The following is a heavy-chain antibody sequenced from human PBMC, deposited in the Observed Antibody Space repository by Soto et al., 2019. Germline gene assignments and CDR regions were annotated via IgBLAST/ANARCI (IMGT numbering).Heavy chain of an antibody. CDR2: IDPSDSST. J-gene: IGHJ6*02. V-gene: IGHV5-10-1*01. D-gene: IGHD1-26*01. Sequence: GESLKISCKGSGYSFTAYWINWVRQMPGKVLEWMGRIDPSDSSTNYSPSFQGHVTISADKSISTTYLQWSNLKASDTAMYYCARHRSIRYGVDVWGQGATVNVSS. CDR3: ARHRSIRYGVDV. CDR1: GYSFTAYW.